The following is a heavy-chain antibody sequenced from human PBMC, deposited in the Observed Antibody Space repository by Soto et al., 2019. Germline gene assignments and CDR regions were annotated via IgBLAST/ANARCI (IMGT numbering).Heavy chain of an antibody. D-gene: IGHD3-22*01. Sequence: QVQLVQSGAEVKKPGSSVKVSCKASGGTFSSYAISWVRQAPGQGLEWMGGIIPIFGTANYAQKFQGRVMITADESRSTAYMELSSLRSEDTAVYYCARDWAYYDSSCYRPFDYWGQGTLVTVTS. CDR2: IIPIFGTA. CDR1: GGTFSSYA. V-gene: IGHV1-69*01. J-gene: IGHJ4*02. CDR3: ARDWAYYDSSCYRPFDY.